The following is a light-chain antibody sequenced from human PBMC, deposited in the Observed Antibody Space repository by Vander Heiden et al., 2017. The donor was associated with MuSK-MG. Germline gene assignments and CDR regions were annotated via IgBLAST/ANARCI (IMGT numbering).Light chain of an antibody. CDR1: QSLLHSNGYNY. CDR2: LGS. CDR3: MQALQTPT. Sequence: DIVMTPSSLSLPVTPGEPASISCRSSQSLLHSNGYNYLDWYLQKPGQSPQLLIYLGSNRASGVPDRFSGSGSGTDFTLKISRVEAEDVGVYYCMQALQTPTFGGGTKVEIK. V-gene: IGKV2-28*01. J-gene: IGKJ4*01.